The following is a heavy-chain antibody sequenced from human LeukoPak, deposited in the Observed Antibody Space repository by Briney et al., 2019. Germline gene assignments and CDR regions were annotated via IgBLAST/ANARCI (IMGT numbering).Heavy chain of an antibody. CDR2: INPNSGGP. CDR1: GYTFTGYY. CDR3: ARGPYCSSTSCYISPTYYYYYMDV. D-gene: IGHD2-2*02. J-gene: IGHJ6*03. V-gene: IGHV1-2*02. Sequence: ASVKVSCKASGYTFTGYYMHWVRQAPGQGLEWMGWINPNSGGPNYAQKLQGRVTMTRDTSISTAYMEPSRLRSDDTAVYYCARGPYCSSTSCYISPTYYYYYMDVWGKGTTVTISS.